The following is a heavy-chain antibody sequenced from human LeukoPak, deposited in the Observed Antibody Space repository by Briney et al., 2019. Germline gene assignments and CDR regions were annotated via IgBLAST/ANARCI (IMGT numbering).Heavy chain of an antibody. Sequence: SETLSLTCTVSGGSISSGSYYWGWLRQPAGMGLEWVGRIYTSGRTNYNPSLNSLVTISVDTSKNQFSLKLSSVTAADTAVYYCARVYYDSSGYYYSDYWGQGTLVTVSS. CDR2: IYTSGRT. D-gene: IGHD3-22*01. CDR1: GGSISSGSYY. J-gene: IGHJ4*02. CDR3: ARVYYDSSGYYYSDY. V-gene: IGHV4-61*02.